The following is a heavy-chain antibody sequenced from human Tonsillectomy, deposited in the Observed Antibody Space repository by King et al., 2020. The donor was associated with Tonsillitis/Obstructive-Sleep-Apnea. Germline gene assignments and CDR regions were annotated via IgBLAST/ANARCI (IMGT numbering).Heavy chain of an antibody. J-gene: IGHJ2*01. Sequence: VQLVESGGGLVQPGGSLRLSCAASGFTFSSSAMNWVRQAPGKGLEWVSWISASGGSTYYADSVKGRFTISRDNFKNTLYLQMNSLRAEDTAVYYCARDLGYYDFWSGYYVYWYFDLWGRGTLVTVSS. CDR1: GFTFSSSA. D-gene: IGHD3-3*01. CDR3: ARDLGYYDFWSGYYVYWYFDL. CDR2: ISASGGST. V-gene: IGHV3-23*04.